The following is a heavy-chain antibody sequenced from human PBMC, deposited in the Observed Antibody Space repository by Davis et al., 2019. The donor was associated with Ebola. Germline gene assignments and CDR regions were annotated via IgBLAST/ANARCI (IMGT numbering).Heavy chain of an antibody. V-gene: IGHV3-21*01. CDR3: VRDVTI. Sequence: GGSLRLSCAASGFTFSGNWMNWVRQAPGRGLEWLSSITSSSSYIYYADSVRGRFTISRDNAKNSLYLQMNSLRADDTAVYYCVRDVTIWGQGTMVTVSS. D-gene: IGHD2/OR15-2a*01. CDR2: ITSSSSYI. J-gene: IGHJ3*02. CDR1: GFTFSGNW.